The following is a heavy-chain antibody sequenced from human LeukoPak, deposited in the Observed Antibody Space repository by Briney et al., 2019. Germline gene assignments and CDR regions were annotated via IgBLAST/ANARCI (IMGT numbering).Heavy chain of an antibody. D-gene: IGHD6-19*01. CDR3: ARGSIAVANFDY. J-gene: IGHJ4*02. V-gene: IGHV5-51*01. CDR2: IYPGDSNT. Sequence: GESLKISCKGSGYSFISYWIAWVRQMPGKGLEWMGIIYPGDSNTRYSPSFQDQVTISADKSISTAYLQWSSLKASDTAMYYCARGSIAVANFDYWGQGTLVTVSS. CDR1: GYSFISYW.